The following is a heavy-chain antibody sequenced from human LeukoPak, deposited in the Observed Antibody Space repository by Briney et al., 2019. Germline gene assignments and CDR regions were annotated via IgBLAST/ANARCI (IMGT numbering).Heavy chain of an antibody. V-gene: IGHV4-39*07. CDR2: IYYSGST. Sequence: ASETLSLTCTVSGGSISSSSYYWGWIRQPPGKGLEWIGSIYYSGSTYYNPSLKSRVTISVDTSKNQFSLKLSSVTAADTAVYYCARDSELNWFDPWGQGTLVTVSS. D-gene: IGHD1-7*01. CDR1: GGSISSSSYY. J-gene: IGHJ5*02. CDR3: ARDSELNWFDP.